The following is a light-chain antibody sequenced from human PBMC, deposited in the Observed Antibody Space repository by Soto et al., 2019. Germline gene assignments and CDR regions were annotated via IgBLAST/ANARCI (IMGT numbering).Light chain of an antibody. V-gene: IGLV2-14*01. Sequence: QSVLTQPASVSGSPGQSITISCTGTSSDVGGYNYVSWYQQHPGKAPKLMIYEVSNRPSGVFSRFSGSKSGNTASLTISGLQAEDEADYYCSSYTSSSTLFGTGTKVTVL. J-gene: IGLJ1*01. CDR3: SSYTSSSTL. CDR1: SSDVGGYNY. CDR2: EVS.